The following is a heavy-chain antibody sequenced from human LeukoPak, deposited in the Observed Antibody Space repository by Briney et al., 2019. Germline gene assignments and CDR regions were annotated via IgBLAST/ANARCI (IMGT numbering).Heavy chain of an antibody. Sequence: SQTLSLTCTVSGGSISSGDYYWSWIRQPPGKGLEWMGYIYYSGSTYYNPSLKSRVTISVDTSRNQFSLKLSSVTAADTAVYYCARGGSHYYDSSGYYSYYFDYWGQGTLVTVSS. V-gene: IGHV4-30-4*08. CDR2: IYYSGST. CDR3: ARGGSHYYDSSGYYSYYFDY. D-gene: IGHD3-22*01. J-gene: IGHJ4*02. CDR1: GGSISSGDYY.